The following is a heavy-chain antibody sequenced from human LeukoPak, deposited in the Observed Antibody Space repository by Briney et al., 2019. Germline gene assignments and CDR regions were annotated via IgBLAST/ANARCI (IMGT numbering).Heavy chain of an antibody. V-gene: IGHV3-74*01. Sequence: HPGGSLRLSCAASGCISSSYWMHWVRQPPGKGLVYIACINTDGFSTSYADSVKGRFTISRDNAKNTLYLQMNSLRAEDTAVYYCARSRTYGDYGRGLDYWGQGTLVTVSS. CDR1: GCISSSYW. CDR2: INTDGFST. J-gene: IGHJ4*02. CDR3: ARSRTYGDYGRGLDY. D-gene: IGHD4-17*01.